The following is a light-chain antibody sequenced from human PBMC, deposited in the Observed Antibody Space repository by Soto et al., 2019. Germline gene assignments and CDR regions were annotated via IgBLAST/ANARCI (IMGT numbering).Light chain of an antibody. CDR3: QQSYSTPIT. Sequence: DIQMTQSPSTVSASVGERVTITCRASQSVSNWLTWYQQKPGKAPKLLILVASTLPSGVPSRFSGSGSGTDFTLTISSLQPEDFATYYCQQSYSTPITFGQGTRLEIK. CDR1: QSVSNW. V-gene: IGKV1-39*01. J-gene: IGKJ5*01. CDR2: VAS.